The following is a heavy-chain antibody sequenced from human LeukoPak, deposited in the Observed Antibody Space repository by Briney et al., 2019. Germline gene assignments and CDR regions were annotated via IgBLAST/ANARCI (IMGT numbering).Heavy chain of an antibody. CDR2: IIPIFGTA. D-gene: IGHD1-26*01. CDR3: ARAALYSGTYYSLRNDAFDV. Sequence: ASVKVSCKASGYTFTSYYVHWVRQAPGQGLEWMGGIIPIFGTANYAQKFQGRVTLTRDTSISTAYMELSSLTAGDTALYFCARAALYSGTYYSLRNDAFDVWGQGTMVTVSS. V-gene: IGHV1-2*02. CDR1: GYTFTSYY. J-gene: IGHJ3*01.